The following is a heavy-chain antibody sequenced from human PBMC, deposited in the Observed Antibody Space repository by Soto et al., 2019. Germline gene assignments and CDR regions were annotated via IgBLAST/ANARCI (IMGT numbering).Heavy chain of an antibody. CDR1: GFTFSNYG. J-gene: IGHJ4*02. CDR3: AKGGAVWFGSFDD. Sequence: PGGSLRLSCAGSGFTFSNYGMFWVRQAPGKGLEWVAIISHDGSDKNYVDSVKGRFTISRDNSEKTLHLQMNSLRLEDTAVYYCAKGGAVWFGSFDDRGQGTPVTVSS. D-gene: IGHD3-10*01. V-gene: IGHV3-30*18. CDR2: ISHDGSDK.